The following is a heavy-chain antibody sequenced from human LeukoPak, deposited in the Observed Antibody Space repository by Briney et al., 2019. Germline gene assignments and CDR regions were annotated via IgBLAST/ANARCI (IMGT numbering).Heavy chain of an antibody. J-gene: IGHJ4*02. CDR2: IYPADSET. V-gene: IGHV5-51*01. CDR1: GYHFTNYW. D-gene: IGHD2/OR15-2a*01. Sequence: GASLQISCKGSGYHFTNYWIGWVRQLPGKGLEWMAIIYPADSETRYSPSFQGQVSISADKSISTAYLQWSSLKASDTAMYYCARQPSNKGDFWGQGTLVTVSS. CDR3: ARQPSNKGDF.